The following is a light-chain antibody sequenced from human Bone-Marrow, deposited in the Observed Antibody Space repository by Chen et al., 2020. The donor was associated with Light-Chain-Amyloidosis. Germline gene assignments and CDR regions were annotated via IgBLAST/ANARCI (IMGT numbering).Light chain of an antibody. CDR1: TSNIGAGYG. V-gene: IGLV1-40*01. CDR3: QVWDRSSDRPV. Sequence: QSVLTQPPSVSGAPGQRVTISCTGSTSNIGAGYGVHWYQQVPGTAPKLLIYGNTNRPSGVPDRFSASKSGTSASLAITGLQAEDEADYYCQVWDRSSDRPVFGGGTKLTVL. J-gene: IGLJ3*02. CDR2: GNT.